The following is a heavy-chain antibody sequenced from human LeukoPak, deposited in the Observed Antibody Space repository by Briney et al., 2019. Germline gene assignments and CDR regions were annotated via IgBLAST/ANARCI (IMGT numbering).Heavy chain of an antibody. CDR3: MGWGTDNH. D-gene: IGHD7-27*01. V-gene: IGHV3-7*01. Sequence: PGGSLRLSCTFSGLTFRSYWMNWVRQAPGKGLEWVANINPGGNEIRSVDSVKGRSIISRDNAKISLDLQMSSLRVEDTAVCYSMGWGTDNHWGQGILVTVSS. J-gene: IGHJ1*01. CDR2: INPGGNEI. CDR1: GLTFRSYW.